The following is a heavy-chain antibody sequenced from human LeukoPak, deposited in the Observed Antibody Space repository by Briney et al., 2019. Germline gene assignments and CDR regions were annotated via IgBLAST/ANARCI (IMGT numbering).Heavy chain of an antibody. CDR1: GFSFEVYA. CDR3: AKASHGDDSDILTDFYGMDV. Sequence: PGRSLTLSCTASGFSFEVYAMHWVRQAPGKGLEWVSGITWNCDTMAYADSVKGRFSISRDNTNNALFLEMKFLQSDDTALYYCAKASHGDDSDILTDFYGMDVWGQGTTVTVSS. CDR2: ITWNCDTM. D-gene: IGHD2-21*01. V-gene: IGHV3-9*01. J-gene: IGHJ6*02.